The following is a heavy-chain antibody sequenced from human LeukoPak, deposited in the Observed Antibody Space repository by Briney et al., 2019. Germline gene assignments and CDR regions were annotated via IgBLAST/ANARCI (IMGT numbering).Heavy chain of an antibody. CDR3: ASILWFGELLYRDYYYYYMDV. Sequence: SETLSLTCAVYGGSFSGYYWSWIRQPPGKGLEWIGEINHSGSTNYNPSLKSRVTISVDTSKNQFSLKLSSVTAADTAVYYCASILWFGELLYRDYYYYYMDVWGKGTTVTISS. J-gene: IGHJ6*03. CDR1: GGSFSGYY. V-gene: IGHV4-34*01. D-gene: IGHD3-10*01. CDR2: INHSGST.